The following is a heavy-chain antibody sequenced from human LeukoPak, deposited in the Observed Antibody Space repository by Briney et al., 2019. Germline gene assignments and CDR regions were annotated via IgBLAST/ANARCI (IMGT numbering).Heavy chain of an antibody. J-gene: IGHJ3*02. CDR1: GFTFSSYA. CDR2: ISSNGGST. V-gene: IGHV3-64*01. Sequence: GGSLRLSCSASGFTFSSYAMHWVRQAPGKGLEYVSAISSNGGSTYYANSVKGRFTISRDNSKNTLYLQMGSLRAEDMAVYYCAGGNDAFDIWGQGTMVTVSS. CDR3: AGGNDAFDI.